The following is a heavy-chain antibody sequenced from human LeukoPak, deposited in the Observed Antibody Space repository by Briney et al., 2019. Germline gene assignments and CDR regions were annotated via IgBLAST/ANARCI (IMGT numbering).Heavy chain of an antibody. V-gene: IGHV1-18*01. J-gene: IGHJ4*02. D-gene: IGHD3-10*01. CDR3: ARENAGLGVLPHYFDH. Sequence: ASVKVTCKASGYTFTSYGINWVRQAPGQGLERMGCINPYNGNTNYAQKLQGRVTMTTDTSTSTAYMELRSLRSDDTAVYYCARENAGLGVLPHYFDHWGQGALVTVSS. CDR1: GYTFTSYG. CDR2: INPYNGNT.